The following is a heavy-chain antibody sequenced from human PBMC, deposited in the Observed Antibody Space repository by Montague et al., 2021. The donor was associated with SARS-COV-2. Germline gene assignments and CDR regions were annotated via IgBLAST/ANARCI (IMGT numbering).Heavy chain of an antibody. J-gene: IGHJ4*02. Sequence: ETLSLTCTVSGGPIDGNHWTWVRQSPGKGLEWIGQIGSTNYNPSLESRISTSVDTSKSQFSLNLASVTAADSAIYYCAMLYGGGGGRGYWGQGTLVTVSS. CDR2: IGST. D-gene: IGHD4-23*01. V-gene: IGHV4-59*01. CDR1: GGPIDGNH. CDR3: AMLYGGGGGRGY.